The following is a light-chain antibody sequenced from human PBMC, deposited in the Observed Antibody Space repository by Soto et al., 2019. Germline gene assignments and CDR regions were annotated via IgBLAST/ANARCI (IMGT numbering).Light chain of an antibody. J-gene: IGLJ3*02. CDR1: SSNIGSNT. CDR3: AAWDDSLNGWV. CDR2: NND. V-gene: IGLV1-44*01. Sequence: QSVLTQAPSASGTPGQRVTLSCSGTSSNIGSNTVNWYQQLPGTAPKLLIYNNDQRPSGVPDRFSGSKSGTSASLAIGGLQSEDEADYYCAAWDDSLNGWVFGGGTKLTVL.